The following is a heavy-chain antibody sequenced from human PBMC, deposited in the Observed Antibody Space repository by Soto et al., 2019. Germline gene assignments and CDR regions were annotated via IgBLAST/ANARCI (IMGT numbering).Heavy chain of an antibody. Sequence: QVQLQQWGAGLLKPSETLSLTCAVYGGSFSGYYWSWIRQPPGKGLEWIGEINHSGSTNYNPSLKSRVTILVDTSKNQFSLKLSSVTAADTAVYYCARRLKLYSSSWQYYFDYWGQGTLVTVSS. V-gene: IGHV4-34*01. CDR1: GGSFSGYY. CDR3: ARRLKLYSSSWQYYFDY. CDR2: INHSGST. D-gene: IGHD6-13*01. J-gene: IGHJ4*02.